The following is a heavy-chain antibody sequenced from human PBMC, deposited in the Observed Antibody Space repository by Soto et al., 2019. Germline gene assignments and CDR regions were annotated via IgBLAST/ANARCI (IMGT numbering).Heavy chain of an antibody. D-gene: IGHD4-17*01. Sequence: GGSLRLSCAASGFTFSSYSMNWVRQAPGKGLEWVSSISSSSGYIYYADSVKGRFTISRDNAKNSLYLQMNSLRAEDTAVYYCVREPDYGDSYYYYGMDVWGQGTTVTVSS. CDR1: GFTFSSYS. V-gene: IGHV3-21*01. CDR3: VREPDYGDSYYYYGMDV. J-gene: IGHJ6*02. CDR2: ISSSSGYI.